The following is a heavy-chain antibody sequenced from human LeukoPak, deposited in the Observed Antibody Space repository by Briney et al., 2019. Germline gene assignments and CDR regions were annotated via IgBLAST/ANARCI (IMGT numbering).Heavy chain of an antibody. CDR2: IYPGDSDT. J-gene: IGHJ4*02. Sequence: GESLKISCKVSGYSLTNNWIGWVRQVPGKGLEWMGLIYPGDSDTRYSPSFQGQVTFSVDKSISTAFLQWSSLKASDTAMYYCARFGYTSSFDYWGQGTLVTVSS. CDR1: GYSLTNNW. CDR3: ARFGYTSSFDY. D-gene: IGHD6-13*01. V-gene: IGHV5-51*01.